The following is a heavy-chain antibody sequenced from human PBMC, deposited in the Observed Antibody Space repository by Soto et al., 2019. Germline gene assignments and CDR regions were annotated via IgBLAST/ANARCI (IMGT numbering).Heavy chain of an antibody. V-gene: IGHV4-39*01. CDR1: GYSLSSNTFY. CDR3: GSSSWYRFDP. J-gene: IGHJ5*02. CDR2: IDFSGRT. D-gene: IGHD6-13*01. Sequence: PSETLSLTCTVSGYSLSSNTFYWGWIRQPPGKGLEWIGNIDFSGRTSYNPSLRSRVTISADASKKQFSLKLTSVTAADTAIYYCGSSSWYRFDPWGQGTLVTVSS.